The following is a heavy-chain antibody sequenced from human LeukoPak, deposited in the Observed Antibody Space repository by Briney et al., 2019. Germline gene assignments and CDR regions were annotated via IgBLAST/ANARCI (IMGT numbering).Heavy chain of an antibody. CDR3: AKDPVSTGTTRYYFDY. D-gene: IGHD4-11*01. J-gene: IGHJ4*02. V-gene: IGHV3-23*01. CDR2: ISGSDGST. Sequence: GGSLRLSCAASGFTFSSYAMSWVRQAPGKGLEWVSAISGSDGSTYYADSVKGRFTISRDNSKNTLYLQMNSLRAEDTAVYYCAKDPVSTGTTRYYFDYWGQGTLVTVSS. CDR1: GFTFSSYA.